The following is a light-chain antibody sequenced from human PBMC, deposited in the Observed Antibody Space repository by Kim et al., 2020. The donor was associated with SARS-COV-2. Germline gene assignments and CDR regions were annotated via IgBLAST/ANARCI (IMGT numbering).Light chain of an antibody. J-gene: IGKJ2*01. Sequence: VTPWKRATLSCMAIQSVSSNLAWYQQNPGQAPRLLIYGASTRATGIPARFSGSGSGTEFTLTISSLQSEDFAVYYCQQYNNWPPHTFGQGTKLEI. CDR3: QQYNNWPPHT. CDR2: GAS. V-gene: IGKV3-15*01. CDR1: QSVSSN.